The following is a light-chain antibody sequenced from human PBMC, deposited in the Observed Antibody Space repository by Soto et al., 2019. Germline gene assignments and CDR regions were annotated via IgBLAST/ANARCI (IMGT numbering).Light chain of an antibody. Sequence: SYELTQPPSVSVSPGQTARITCSGDALPKQYSFWYQQKPGQAPVLVIYKDSERPSGISERFSSSSSGTTVTLTISGVQAEDEADYYCQSADSSGTYFGGGTKLTVL. V-gene: IGLV3-25*02. CDR3: QSADSSGTY. CDR2: KDS. J-gene: IGLJ2*01. CDR1: ALPKQY.